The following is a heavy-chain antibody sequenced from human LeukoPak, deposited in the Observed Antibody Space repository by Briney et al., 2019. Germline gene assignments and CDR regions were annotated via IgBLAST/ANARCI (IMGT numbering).Heavy chain of an antibody. CDR1: GFSLSTSGVG. CDR2: IYWNDNK. D-gene: IGHD3-22*01. J-gene: IGHJ5*02. CDR3: AHRPPQSRDSSGYYRHWFDP. Sequence: ESGPTLVNPTQTLTLTCTFSGFSLSTSGVGVGWIRQPPGMALEWLALIYWNDNKRYSPSLKSRLTITKDTSKNQVVLTVTNMDPVDTATYYCAHRPPQSRDSSGYYRHWFDPWGQGTLVTVSS. V-gene: IGHV2-5*01.